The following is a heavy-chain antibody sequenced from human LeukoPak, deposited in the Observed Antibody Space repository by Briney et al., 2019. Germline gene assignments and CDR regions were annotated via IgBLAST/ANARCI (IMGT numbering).Heavy chain of an antibody. Sequence: PSETLSLTCTVSGGSISSGGYYWSWIRQHPGKGLEWIGYIYYSGSTYYNPSLKSRVTISVDTSKSQFSLKLSSVTAADTAVYYCAGDVDTAMVYWGQGTLVTVSS. CDR1: GGSISSGGYY. CDR2: IYYSGST. V-gene: IGHV4-31*03. CDR3: AGDVDTAMVY. D-gene: IGHD5-18*01. J-gene: IGHJ4*02.